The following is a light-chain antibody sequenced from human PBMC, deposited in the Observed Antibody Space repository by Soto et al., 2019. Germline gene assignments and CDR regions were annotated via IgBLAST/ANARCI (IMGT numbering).Light chain of an antibody. CDR3: QQHYTTPWT. Sequence: DIVMTQSPDSLAVSLGERATINCKSSQSVLHSSNNKNYLAWYQQKPGQPPKLLIYWASARESGVPDRFSGSGSGTDFTLTISSLQAEDVAVYYCQQHYTTPWTFGQGTKVEIK. CDR2: WAS. V-gene: IGKV4-1*01. J-gene: IGKJ1*01. CDR1: QSVLHSSNNKNY.